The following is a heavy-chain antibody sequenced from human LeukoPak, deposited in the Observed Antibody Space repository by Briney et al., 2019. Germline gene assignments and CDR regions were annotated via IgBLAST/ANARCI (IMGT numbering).Heavy chain of an antibody. CDR3: ARGTYTLTTDAFDI. Sequence: QPSETLSLTCTVSGGSISSSSYYWGWIRQPPGKGLEWIGNMYYSGSTYYNPSLKSRVTISVDTSNNQFSLKLSSLTAADTAVYYCARGTYTLTTDAFDIWGQGTMVTVSS. D-gene: IGHD2-2*02. J-gene: IGHJ3*02. CDR2: MYYSGST. V-gene: IGHV4-39*07. CDR1: GGSISSSSYY.